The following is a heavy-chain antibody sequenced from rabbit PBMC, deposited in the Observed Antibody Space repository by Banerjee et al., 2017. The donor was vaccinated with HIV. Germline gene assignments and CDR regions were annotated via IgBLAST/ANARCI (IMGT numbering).Heavy chain of an antibody. D-gene: IGHD6-1*01. V-gene: IGHV1S45*01. CDR3: ARRNSYLIFNL. CDR2: INTSSGNT. Sequence: QEQLEESGGGLVQPEGSLTLTCTASGFSFNNKYVMCWVRQAPGKGLEWIACINTSSGNTVYATWARGRFTISKTSWTTVTLQMTSLTAADTATYFCARRNSYLIFNLWGPGTLVTVS. J-gene: IGHJ4*01. CDR1: GFSFNNKYV.